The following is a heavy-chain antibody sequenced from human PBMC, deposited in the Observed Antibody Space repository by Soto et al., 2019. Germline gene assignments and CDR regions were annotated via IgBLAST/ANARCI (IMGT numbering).Heavy chain of an antibody. Sequence: QVQLVQSGADVKKPGSSVKVSCKASGGTLSNYAISWVRQAPGEGLEWMGEIIPIFGTTNYAQKFQGRVTITADESPSTAYMELSSLRSDDTAVYYCATTRRPTYGDYLEYWGQGTLVTVSS. CDR3: ATTRRPTYGDYLEY. D-gene: IGHD4-17*01. CDR1: GGTLSNYA. V-gene: IGHV1-69*01. J-gene: IGHJ4*02. CDR2: IIPIFGTT.